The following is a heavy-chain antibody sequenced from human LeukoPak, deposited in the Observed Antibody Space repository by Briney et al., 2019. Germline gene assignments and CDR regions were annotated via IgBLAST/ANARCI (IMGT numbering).Heavy chain of an antibody. J-gene: IGHJ4*02. CDR1: GGTFSSYT. V-gene: IGHV1-69*02. D-gene: IGHD5-18*01. CDR3: ARGRTQLWGYSDY. CDR2: IIPILGIA. Sequence: SVKVSCKASGGTFSSYTISWVRQAPGQGLEWMGRIIPILGIANYAQKFQGRVTITADKSTSTAYMELSSLRSEDTAVYYCARGRTQLWGYSDYWGQGTLVTVSS.